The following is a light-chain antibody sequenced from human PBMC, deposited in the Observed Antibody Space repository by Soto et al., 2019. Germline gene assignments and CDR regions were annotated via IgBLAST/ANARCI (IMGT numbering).Light chain of an antibody. J-gene: IGKJ1*01. CDR2: AAS. Sequence: DIQMTQSPSTLSASVGDRVTITCRASQSISSWLAWYQQKPGRAPVLLIYAASSLQSGVPSRFSGSGSGTDFSLSISSLQTEDFATYYCQQSYHTPQTFGQGTKVDIK. CDR3: QQSYHTPQT. CDR1: QSISSW. V-gene: IGKV1-39*01.